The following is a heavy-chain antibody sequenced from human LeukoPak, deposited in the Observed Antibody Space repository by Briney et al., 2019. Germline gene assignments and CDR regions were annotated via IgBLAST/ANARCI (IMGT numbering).Heavy chain of an antibody. Sequence: PGGSLRLSCAASGFTFSDHYMDSVRQAPGKGLEWVGRTRNKPNSYTTEYAASVKGRFTISRDDSKNSLYLQMNSLKTEDTAVYYCARLGYCSSTSCRQAFDIWGQGTLVTVFS. CDR2: TRNKPNSYTT. CDR3: ARLGYCSSTSCRQAFDI. J-gene: IGHJ4*02. CDR1: GFTFSDHY. D-gene: IGHD2-2*01. V-gene: IGHV3-72*01.